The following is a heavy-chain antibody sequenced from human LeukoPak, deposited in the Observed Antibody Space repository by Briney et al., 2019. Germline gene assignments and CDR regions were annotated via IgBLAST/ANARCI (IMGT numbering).Heavy chain of an antibody. V-gene: IGHV3-30*04. CDR1: GFTFSHYA. CDR3: ARDGGYFDRLAYYFDH. Sequence: PGGSLRLSCVVSGFTFSHYAMHWVRQAPGKGLEWVALISYVGNNEYYADSVKGRFTLSRDNSKNTLYLEMNSLRPEDTAVYYCARDGGYFDRLAYYFDHWGQGTLVTVSS. D-gene: IGHD3-9*01. J-gene: IGHJ4*02. CDR2: ISYVGNNE.